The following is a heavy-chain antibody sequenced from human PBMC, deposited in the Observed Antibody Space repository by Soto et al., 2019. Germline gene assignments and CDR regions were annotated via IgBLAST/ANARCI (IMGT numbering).Heavy chain of an antibody. CDR3: ARAGIVVVPAAYYYYGMDV. J-gene: IGHJ6*02. CDR1: GYTFTSYA. D-gene: IGHD2-2*01. Sequence: RASVKVSCKSSGYTFTSYAMHWVRQAPGQRLEWMGWINAGNGNTKYSQKFQGRVTITRDTSASTAYMELSSLRSEDTVVYYCARAGIVVVPAAYYYYGMDVWGQGTTVTVSS. CDR2: INAGNGNT. V-gene: IGHV1-3*01.